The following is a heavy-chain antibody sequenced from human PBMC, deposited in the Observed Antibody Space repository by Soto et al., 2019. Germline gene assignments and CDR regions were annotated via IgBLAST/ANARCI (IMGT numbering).Heavy chain of an antibody. J-gene: IGHJ6*02. CDR2: INPNSGGT. CDR1: GYTFTGYY. CDR3: ARLGYCTNGVCSHKQGYYYGMDV. D-gene: IGHD2-8*01. Sequence: ASLKVSCKASGYTFTGYYMHWVRQAPGQGLEWMGWINPNSGGTNYAQKFQGWVTMTRDTSISTAYMELSRLRSDDTAVYYCARLGYCTNGVCSHKQGYYYGMDVWGQGTTVTVSS. V-gene: IGHV1-2*04.